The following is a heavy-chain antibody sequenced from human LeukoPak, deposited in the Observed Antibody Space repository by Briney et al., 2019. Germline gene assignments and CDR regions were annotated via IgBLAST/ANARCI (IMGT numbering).Heavy chain of an antibody. J-gene: IGHJ3*02. D-gene: IGHD3-22*01. Sequence: SQTLSLTCTVSGGYISSGGYYWSWIRQHPGKGLEWIGYIYYSGSTYYNPSLKSRVTISVDTSKNQFSLKLSSVTAADTAVYYCARLAPNYYYDSSGSLDIWGQGTMVTVSS. CDR2: IYYSGST. V-gene: IGHV4-31*03. CDR3: ARLAPNYYYDSSGSLDI. CDR1: GGYISSGGYY.